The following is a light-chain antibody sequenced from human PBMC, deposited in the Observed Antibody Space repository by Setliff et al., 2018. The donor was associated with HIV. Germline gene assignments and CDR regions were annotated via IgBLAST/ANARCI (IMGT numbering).Light chain of an antibody. V-gene: IGLV2-23*02. CDR3: CSYASGSTSLFV. CDR1: STDVGTYNL. J-gene: IGLJ1*01. CDR2: EVS. Sequence: QSALAQPASVSGSPGQSITISCTGTSTDVGTYNLVSWYQQHPGKAPKVMIYEVSERPSGISNRFSGSKSGNTASLTISGLQPEDESDYYCCSYASGSTSLFVFGTGTKVTVL.